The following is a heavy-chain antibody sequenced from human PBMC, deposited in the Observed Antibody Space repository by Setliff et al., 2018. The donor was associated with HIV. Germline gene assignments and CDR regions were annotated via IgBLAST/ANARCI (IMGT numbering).Heavy chain of an antibody. CDR3: ARRVVAATLDY. Sequence: PSETLSLTCTVSGGSIRSSIYYWGWIRQPPGKGLEWIGSIYYSGSAYYNPSLKSRVTMSVDTSKNQFSLKLSSVTAADTAVYYCARRVVAATLDYWGQGTLVTSPQ. CDR2: IYYSGSA. CDR1: GGSIRSSIYY. D-gene: IGHD2-15*01. V-gene: IGHV4-39*01. J-gene: IGHJ4*02.